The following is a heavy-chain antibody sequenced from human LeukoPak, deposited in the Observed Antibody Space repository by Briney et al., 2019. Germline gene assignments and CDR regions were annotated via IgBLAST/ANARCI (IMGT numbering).Heavy chain of an antibody. CDR1: GFAFNTYW. CDR3: ARDRVSSGWYFDY. J-gene: IGHJ4*02. D-gene: IGHD6-19*01. Sequence: PGGSLRLSCVASGFAFNTYWMHWVRQAPGKRLVWVSRINGDGSSTSYADSVKGRFTISRDNAKNTLYLQMNSLSTEDTAVYYCARDRVSSGWYFDYWGQGTLVTVSS. V-gene: IGHV3-74*01. CDR2: INGDGSST.